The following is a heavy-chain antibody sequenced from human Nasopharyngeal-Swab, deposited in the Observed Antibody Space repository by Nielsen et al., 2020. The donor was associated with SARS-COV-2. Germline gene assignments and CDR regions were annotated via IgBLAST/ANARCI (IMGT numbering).Heavy chain of an antibody. CDR3: AKGSGSWDGMDV. CDR2: IYSGGSST. V-gene: IGHV3-23*03. CDR1: GFTFSSYA. Sequence: GESLKISCAASGFTFSSYAMSWVRQAPGKGLEWVSVIYSGGSSTYYADSVEGRFTISRDNSKNTLYLQMNSLRAEDTAVYYCAKGSGSWDGMDVWGQGTTVTVSS. J-gene: IGHJ6*02. D-gene: IGHD1-26*01.